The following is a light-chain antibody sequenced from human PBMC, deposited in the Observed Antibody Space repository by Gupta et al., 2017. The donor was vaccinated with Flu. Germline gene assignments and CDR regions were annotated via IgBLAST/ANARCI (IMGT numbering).Light chain of an antibody. V-gene: IGKV1-39*01. CDR2: AAA. CDR3: QQSDTTPWT. CDR1: QSISRY. Sequence: DIHMTHSPSSLSASVGDRVTITCRASQSISRYLNWYQQKPGKAPKVLSYAAASLQSGVPSRFSGSGSGTDFTLSISRPQPEDFATYYCQQSDTTPWTFGQGTKVEIK. J-gene: IGKJ1*01.